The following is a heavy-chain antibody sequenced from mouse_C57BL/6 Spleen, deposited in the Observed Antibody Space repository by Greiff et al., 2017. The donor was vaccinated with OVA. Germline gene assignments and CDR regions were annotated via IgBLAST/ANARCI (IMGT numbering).Heavy chain of an antibody. Sequence: QVTLKVSGAELVKPGASVKISCKASGYAFSSYWMNWVKQRPGKGLEWIGQIYPGDGDTNYNGKFKGKATLTADKSSSTAYMQLSSLTSEDSAVYFCARRSGPGGMDYWGQGTSVTVSS. CDR1: GYAFSSYW. V-gene: IGHV1-80*01. J-gene: IGHJ4*01. CDR3: ARRSGPGGMDY. CDR2: IYPGDGDT. D-gene: IGHD1-3*01.